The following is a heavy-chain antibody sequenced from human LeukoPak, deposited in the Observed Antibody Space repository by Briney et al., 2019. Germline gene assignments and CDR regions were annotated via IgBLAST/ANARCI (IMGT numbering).Heavy chain of an antibody. CDR1: GFTFSSYS. CDR3: ARDILRVGATLYFDF. V-gene: IGHV3-48*01. Sequence: GGSLRLSCAASGFTFSSYSMNWVRQAPGKGLEWVSYISSSSSTIYYADSVKGRFTISRDNAKNSLYLQMNSLRAEDTAIYYCARDILRVGATLYFDFWGQGTLATVSS. CDR2: ISSSSSTI. J-gene: IGHJ4*02. D-gene: IGHD1-26*01.